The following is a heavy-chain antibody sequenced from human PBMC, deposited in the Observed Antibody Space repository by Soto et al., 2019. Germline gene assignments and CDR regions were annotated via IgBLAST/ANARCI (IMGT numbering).Heavy chain of an antibody. J-gene: IGHJ4*02. Sequence: SETLSLTCTVSGGSISSYYWSWIRQPPGKGLEWIGYIYYSGNTNYNPSLKSRVTMSVNTSKNQFSLKLSSVTAADTALYYCARVHFYGSGNYFDFWGQGTLVTSPQ. CDR1: GGSISSYY. CDR2: IYYSGNT. CDR3: ARVHFYGSGNYFDF. V-gene: IGHV4-59*01. D-gene: IGHD3-10*01.